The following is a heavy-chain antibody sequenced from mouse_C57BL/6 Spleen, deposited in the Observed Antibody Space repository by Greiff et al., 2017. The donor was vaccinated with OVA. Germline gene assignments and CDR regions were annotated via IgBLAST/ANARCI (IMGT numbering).Heavy chain of an antibody. Sequence: VQLQQSGPGMVKPSQSLSLTCTVTGYSITSGYDWHWIRHFPGNKLEWMGYISYSGSTNYNPSLKSRISITHDTSKNHFFLKLNSVTTEDTATYYCARDADYYWYFDVWGTGTTVTVSS. J-gene: IGHJ1*03. D-gene: IGHD2-4*01. CDR2: ISYSGST. CDR3: ARDADYYWYFDV. CDR1: GYSITSGYD. V-gene: IGHV3-1*01.